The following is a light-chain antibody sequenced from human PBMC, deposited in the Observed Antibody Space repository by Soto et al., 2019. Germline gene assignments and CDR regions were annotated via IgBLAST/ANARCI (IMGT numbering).Light chain of an antibody. V-gene: IGLV1-40*01. Sequence: QSVLTQPPSVSGAPGQRVTISCTGSSSNIGAGYDVHWYQQLPGTAPKLLIYGNSNRPSGVPDRFSGSKSGTSASLAITGLRAEDEADYYCHSYDSSLSGDVFGTGTKLTAL. CDR1: SSNIGAGYD. J-gene: IGLJ1*01. CDR3: HSYDSSLSGDV. CDR2: GNS.